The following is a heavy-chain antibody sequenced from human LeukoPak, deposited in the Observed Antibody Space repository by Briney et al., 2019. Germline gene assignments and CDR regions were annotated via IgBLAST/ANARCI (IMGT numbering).Heavy chain of an antibody. D-gene: IGHD3/OR15-3a*01. J-gene: IGHJ6*03. CDR3: ARRPGLRVYYYYNYMDV. Sequence: SQTLSLTCTVSGGSISSGSYYGSWIRQPAGKALEWIGRIYNSGSTNYNPSLKSRVTISVDTSKNQFSLKLSSVTAADTAVYYCARRPGLRVYYYYNYMDVWGKGTTVTISS. CDR2: IYNSGST. CDR1: GGSISSGSYY. V-gene: IGHV4-61*02.